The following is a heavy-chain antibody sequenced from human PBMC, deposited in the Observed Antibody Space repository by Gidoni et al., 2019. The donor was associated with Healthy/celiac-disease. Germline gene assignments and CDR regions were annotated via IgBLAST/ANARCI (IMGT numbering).Heavy chain of an antibody. Sequence: QVQLVQSGAEAKKTGSSVKVSCKASGGNFSSSAICWVRQAPGKGPEWMGRIIPILGIANYAQKFQGRVTITADKPTSTAYMELSSLRSEDTAVYYCASAKIGGYCSGGSCYPFDYWGQGTLVTVSS. J-gene: IGHJ4*02. CDR1: GGNFSSSA. CDR2: IIPILGIA. D-gene: IGHD2-15*01. CDR3: ASAKIGGYCSGGSCYPFDY. V-gene: IGHV1-69*04.